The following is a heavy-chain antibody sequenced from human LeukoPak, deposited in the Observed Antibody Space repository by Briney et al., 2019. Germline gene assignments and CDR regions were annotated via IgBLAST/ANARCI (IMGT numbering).Heavy chain of an antibody. CDR3: ARGRLLWFGELYGDAFDI. D-gene: IGHD3-10*01. V-gene: IGHV1-2*02. CDR1: GYTFTGYY. CDR2: INPNSGGT. J-gene: IGHJ3*02. Sequence: ASVTVSCKASGYTFTGYYMHWVRQPPGQGLEWMGWINPNSGGTNYAQKFQGRVTMTRDTSISTAYMELSRLRSDDTAVYYCARGRLLWFGELYGDAFDIWGQGTMVTVSS.